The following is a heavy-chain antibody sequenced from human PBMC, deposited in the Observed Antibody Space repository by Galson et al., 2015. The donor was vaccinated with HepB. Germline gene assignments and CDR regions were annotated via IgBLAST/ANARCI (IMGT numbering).Heavy chain of an antibody. Sequence: SLRLSCAASEFTFNIYGMHWVRQAPGKGLEYVSAINYDGSITYYADSVRGRFTISRDNSKNTLYLQMTSLRPEDTAVYYCVNGGVQYSQIWFDPWGQGTLVTVSS. J-gene: IGHJ5*02. CDR1: EFTFNIYG. V-gene: IGHV3-64D*06. CDR3: VNGGVQYSQIWFDP. CDR2: INYDGSIT. D-gene: IGHD4-11*01.